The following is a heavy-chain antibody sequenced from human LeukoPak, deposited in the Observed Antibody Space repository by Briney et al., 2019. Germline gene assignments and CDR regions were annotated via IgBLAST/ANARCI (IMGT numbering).Heavy chain of an antibody. CDR2: INHSGST. D-gene: IGHD6-19*01. CDR1: GGSFSGYY. CDR3: ARAKAVAGHFDL. Sequence: SETLSLTCAVYGGSFSGYYWSWIRQPPGKGLEWIGEINHSGSTNYNPSLKSRVTISVDTSKNQFSLKLSSMTAADTAVYYCARAKAVAGHFDLWGRGTLVTVSS. J-gene: IGHJ2*01. V-gene: IGHV4-34*01.